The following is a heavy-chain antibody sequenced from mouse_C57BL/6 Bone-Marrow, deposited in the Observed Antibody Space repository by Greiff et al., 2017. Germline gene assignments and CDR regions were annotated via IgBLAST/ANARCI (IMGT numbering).Heavy chain of an antibody. CDR1: GYTFTSYW. CDR3: SRSDYDGYYYYAMDY. Sequence: QVQLQQPGTELVKPGASVKLSCKASGYTFTSYWMHWVKQRPGQGLEWIGNINPSNGGTNYNEKFKSKATLTVDKSSSTAYMQLSSLTSEDSAVYYCSRSDYDGYYYYAMDYWGQGTSVTVSS. CDR2: INPSNGGT. V-gene: IGHV1-53*01. J-gene: IGHJ4*01. D-gene: IGHD2-3*01.